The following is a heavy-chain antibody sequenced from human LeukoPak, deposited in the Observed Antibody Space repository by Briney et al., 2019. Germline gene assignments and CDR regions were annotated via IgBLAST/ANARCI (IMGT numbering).Heavy chain of an antibody. CDR2: ISRGGGGST. D-gene: IGHD4-17*01. J-gene: IGHJ4*02. CDR3: AGDKQDEYGASRSDY. CDR1: GFTFSTYD. Sequence: PGGSLRLSCAASGFTFSTYDMSWVRQAPGKGLECVASISRGGGGSTYYADSVKGRFTISRDNSKNTLYPQMNSLRADDTAVYYCAGDKQDEYGASRSDYWGQGTLVTVSS. V-gene: IGHV3-23*01.